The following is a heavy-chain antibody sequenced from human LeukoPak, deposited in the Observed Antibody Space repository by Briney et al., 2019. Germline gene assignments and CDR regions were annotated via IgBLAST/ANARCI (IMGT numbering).Heavy chain of an antibody. D-gene: IGHD4/OR15-4a*01. CDR3: ARVISYGAREGAFDI. CDR2: INPNSGGT. CDR1: GYTFTGNY. Sequence: ASVKVSCKASGYTFTGNYMHWVRQAPGQGLEWMGWINPNSGGTNYAQKFQGRVTMTRDTSISTAYMELSRLRSDDTAVYYCARVISYGAREGAFDIWGQGTMVTVSS. V-gene: IGHV1-2*02. J-gene: IGHJ3*02.